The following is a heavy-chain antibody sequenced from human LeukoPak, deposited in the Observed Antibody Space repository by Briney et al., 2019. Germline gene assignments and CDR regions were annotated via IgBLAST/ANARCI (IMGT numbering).Heavy chain of an antibody. J-gene: IGHJ5*02. CDR1: GGSFSGYY. D-gene: IGHD6-13*01. CDR3: ARRLGSRLIGP. CDR2: INHSGST. V-gene: IGHV4-34*01. Sequence: SETLSLTCAVYGGSFSGYYWSWIRQPPGKGLEWIGEINHSGSTNYNPSLKSRVTISVDTSKNQFSLKLSSVTAADTAVYYCARRLGSRLIGPWGQGTLVAVSS.